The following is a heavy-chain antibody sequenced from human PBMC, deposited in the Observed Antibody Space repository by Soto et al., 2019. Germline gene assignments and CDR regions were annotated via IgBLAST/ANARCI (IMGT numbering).Heavy chain of an antibody. V-gene: IGHV1-8*01. CDR2: MNPNSGNT. CDR3: ARGPYSYGRNPYYYYMDV. J-gene: IGHJ6*03. D-gene: IGHD5-18*01. CDR1: GYTFTSYD. Sequence: GASVKVSCKASGYTFTSYDINWVRQATGQGLEWMGWMNPNSGNTGYAQKFQGRVTMTRNTSISTAYMELSSLRSEDTALFYCARGPYSYGRNPYYYYMDVWGKGTTVTAP.